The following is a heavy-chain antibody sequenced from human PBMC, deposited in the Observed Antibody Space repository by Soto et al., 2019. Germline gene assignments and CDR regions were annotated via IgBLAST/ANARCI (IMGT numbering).Heavy chain of an antibody. CDR3: ARDRARIAAAGTCFDY. V-gene: IGHV3-33*01. CDR2: IWYDGSNK. J-gene: IGHJ4*02. CDR1: GFTFSSYG. Sequence: GGSLRLSCAASGFTFSSYGMHWVRQDPGKGLEWVAVIWYDGSNKYYADSVKGRFTISRDNSKNTLYPQMNSLRAEDTAVYYCARDRARIAAAGTCFDYWGQGTLVTVSS. D-gene: IGHD6-13*01.